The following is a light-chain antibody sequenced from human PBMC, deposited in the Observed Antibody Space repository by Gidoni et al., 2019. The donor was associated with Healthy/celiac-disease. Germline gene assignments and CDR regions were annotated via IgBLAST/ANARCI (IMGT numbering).Light chain of an antibody. Sequence: IQMTQSPSSLSASVGDRVTITCRASQGIRNDLGWYQQKPGKAPKLLIYAASSLQSGVPSRCSGSGSGTDFTLTSSSLQPEDFATYYCRQDYNYPWTFXQXTKVEIK. CDR2: AAS. CDR1: QGIRND. J-gene: IGKJ1*01. CDR3: RQDYNYPWT. V-gene: IGKV1-6*01.